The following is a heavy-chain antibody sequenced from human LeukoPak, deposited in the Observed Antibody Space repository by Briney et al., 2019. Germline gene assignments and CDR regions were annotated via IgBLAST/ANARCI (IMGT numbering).Heavy chain of an antibody. V-gene: IGHV1-69*04. D-gene: IGHD3-22*01. CDR3: ARGKSSGYLAY. CDR1: GGTFSSYA. CDR2: IIPILGIA. J-gene: IGHJ4*02. Sequence: ASVKVSCKASGGTFSSYAISWVRQAPGQGLEWMGRIIPILGIANYAQKFQGRVTITADKSTSTAYMELSSLRSEDTAVYYCARGKSSGYLAYWGQGTLVTVSS.